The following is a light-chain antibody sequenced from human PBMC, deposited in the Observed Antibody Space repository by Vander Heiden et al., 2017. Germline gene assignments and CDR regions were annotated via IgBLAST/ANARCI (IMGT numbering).Light chain of an antibody. CDR1: SSDVGAYSY. J-gene: IGLJ3*02. Sequence: QSALTQPSSVSGSPGQSITVTCTGTSSDVGAYSYVYWIQQPPGKAPKLMIYDVSNRPSGVSNRFSGSKSGNTASLTISGLQAEDEADYYCSSYTSSSTWVFGGGTELTVL. CDR2: DVS. CDR3: SSYTSSSTWV. V-gene: IGLV2-14*01.